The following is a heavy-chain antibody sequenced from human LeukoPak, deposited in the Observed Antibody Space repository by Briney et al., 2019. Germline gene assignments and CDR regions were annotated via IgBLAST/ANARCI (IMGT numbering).Heavy chain of an antibody. Sequence: GGSLRLSCAASGFTFSSNFMSWVRQAPGKGLEWVSSISGSSSDIYYADSVKGRFTISRDNAKNSLYLQMNSLRAEDTAIYYCARRDYYDSSGYDYWGQGTLVTVSS. D-gene: IGHD3-22*01. J-gene: IGHJ4*02. V-gene: IGHV3-21*01. CDR2: ISGSSSDI. CDR3: ARRDYYDSSGYDY. CDR1: GFTFSSNF.